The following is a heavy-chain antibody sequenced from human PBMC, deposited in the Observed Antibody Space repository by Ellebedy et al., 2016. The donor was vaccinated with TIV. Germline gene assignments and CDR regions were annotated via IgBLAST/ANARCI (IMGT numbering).Heavy chain of an antibody. J-gene: IGHJ4*02. CDR3: ARLAVAVSGDTPTDY. CDR1: GYTFTSYY. Sequence: ASVKVSCKASGYTFTSYYMHWVRQAPGQGLEWMGIINPSGGSTSYAQKFQGRVTMTRDTSTSTVYMELSSLRSEDTAVYYCARLAVAVSGDTPTDYWGQGTLVTVSS. D-gene: IGHD6-19*01. CDR2: INPSGGST. V-gene: IGHV1-46*01.